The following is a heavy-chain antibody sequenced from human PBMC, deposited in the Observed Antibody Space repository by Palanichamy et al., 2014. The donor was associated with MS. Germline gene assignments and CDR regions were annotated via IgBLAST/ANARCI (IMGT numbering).Heavy chain of an antibody. V-gene: IGHV3-23*01. Sequence: EVQLLESGGGLVQPGGSLRLSCAASGFTFSSYAMSWVRQAPGKGLEWVSAISGSGGSTYYADSVKGRFTISRDNSKNTLYLQMNSLRAEDTAVYYCANGGYYTGWFDPWGQGTLVTVSS. CDR1: GFTFSSYA. D-gene: IGHD3-3*01. CDR2: ISGSGGST. J-gene: IGHJ5*02. CDR3: ANGGYYTGWFDP.